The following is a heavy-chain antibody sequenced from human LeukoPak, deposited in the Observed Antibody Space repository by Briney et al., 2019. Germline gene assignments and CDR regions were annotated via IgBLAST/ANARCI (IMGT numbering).Heavy chain of an antibody. CDR3: ARGYGSGSYFYY. J-gene: IGHJ4*02. V-gene: IGHV4-39*07. CDR2: IYYSGST. D-gene: IGHD3-10*01. CDR1: GGSISSSSYY. Sequence: PSETLSLTCTVSGGSISSSSYYWGWIRQPPGKGLEWIGSIYYSGSTYYNPSLKSRVTISVDTSKNQFSLKLSSVTAADTAVYYCARGYGSGSYFYYWGQGTLVTVSS.